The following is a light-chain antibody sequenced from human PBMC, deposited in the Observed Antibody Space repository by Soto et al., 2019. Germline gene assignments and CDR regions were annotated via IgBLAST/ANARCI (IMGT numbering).Light chain of an antibody. J-gene: IGKJ4*01. CDR3: QQYDNLPT. Sequence: DIQMTQSPSTLSGSVGDRVTITCRASQTISSWLAWYQQKPGKAPKLLIYDASNLETGVPSRFSGSGSGTDFTFTISSLQPEDIATYYCQQYDNLPTFGGGTKVDIK. V-gene: IGKV1-33*01. CDR2: DAS. CDR1: QTISSW.